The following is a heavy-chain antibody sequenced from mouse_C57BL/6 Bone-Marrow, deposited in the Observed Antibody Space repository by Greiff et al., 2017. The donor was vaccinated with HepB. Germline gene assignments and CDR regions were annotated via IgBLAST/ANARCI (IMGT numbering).Heavy chain of an antibody. CDR2: ISSGSSTI. D-gene: IGHD2-5*01. J-gene: IGHJ2*01. CDR3: ARGGSNYYFDY. V-gene: IGHV5-17*01. Sequence: EVQLQESGGGLVKPGGSLKLSCAASGFTFSDYGMHWVRQAPEKGLEWVAYISSGSSTIYYADTVKGRFTISRDNAKNTLFLQLTSLRSEDTAMYYCARGGSNYYFDYWGQGTTLTVSS. CDR1: GFTFSDYG.